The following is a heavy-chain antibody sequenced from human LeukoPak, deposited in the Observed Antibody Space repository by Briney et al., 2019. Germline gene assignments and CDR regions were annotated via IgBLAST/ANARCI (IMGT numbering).Heavy chain of an antibody. CDR2: ISAYNGKT. J-gene: IGHJ4*02. D-gene: IGHD1-1*01. CDR3: ARGGWDTTWYYFDY. V-gene: IGHV1-18*01. Sequence: ASVKVSCKVSGYTLTELSMHWVRQAPGQGLEWMGWISAYNGKTNNAERLQGRVTMTTDTSTTTAYMELRSLRPDDTAVYYCARGGWDTTWYYFDYWGQGTLVTVSS. CDR1: GYTLTELS.